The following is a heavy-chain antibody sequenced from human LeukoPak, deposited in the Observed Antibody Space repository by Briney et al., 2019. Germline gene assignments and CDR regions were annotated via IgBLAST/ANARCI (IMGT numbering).Heavy chain of an antibody. CDR2: IYYSGST. D-gene: IGHD5-18*01. J-gene: IGHJ4*02. CDR1: GGSISSGDYY. V-gene: IGHV4-30-4*01. Sequence: SQTLSLTCTVSGGSISSGDYYWSWIRQPPGKGLEWIGYIYYSGSTYYNPSLKSRVTISVDTSKNQFSLKLSSVTAADTAVYYCARADTAMIFYFDYWGQRTLVTVSS. CDR3: ARADTAMIFYFDY.